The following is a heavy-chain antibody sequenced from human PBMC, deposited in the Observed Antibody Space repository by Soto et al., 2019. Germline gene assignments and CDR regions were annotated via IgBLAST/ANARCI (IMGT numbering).Heavy chain of an antibody. V-gene: IGHV3-48*03. CDR2: ISAGGSII. CDR3: ARDRRTTSPVVVDY. Sequence: DVQLVESGGALVQPGGSLRLSCAASEFSFSSFEMNWVRQAPGRGLEWVSYISAGGSIIYHADSVKCRFIISRDNAKNSLYLQMNSLRAEEKGVYYCARDRRTTSPVVVDYLGQGTLVNVSA. J-gene: IGHJ4*02. CDR1: EFSFSSFE. D-gene: IGHD2-15*01.